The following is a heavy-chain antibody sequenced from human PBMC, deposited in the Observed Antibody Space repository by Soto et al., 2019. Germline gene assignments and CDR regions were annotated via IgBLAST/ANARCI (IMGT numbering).Heavy chain of an antibody. CDR3: AKDIYYDSSGVDF. Sequence: ESGGGLVQPGRSLRLSCAASGFTFDNYAMHWVRQAPGKGLEWVSGISWNSGGIGYADSVKGRFTISRDNAKNSLYLQMSSLRAEDTALYYCAKDIYYDSSGVDFWGQGTLVTVSS. V-gene: IGHV3-9*01. CDR2: ISWNSGGI. CDR1: GFTFDNYA. D-gene: IGHD3-22*01. J-gene: IGHJ4*02.